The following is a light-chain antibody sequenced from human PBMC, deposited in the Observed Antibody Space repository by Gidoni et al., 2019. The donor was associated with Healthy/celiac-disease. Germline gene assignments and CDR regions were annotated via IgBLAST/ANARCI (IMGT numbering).Light chain of an antibody. V-gene: IGKV3-20*01. CDR1: QSVSSSY. CDR3: QQYGSSLWT. J-gene: IGKJ1*01. CDR2: GAA. Sequence: EIALTQSPGTLSLSPGERATLSCRASQSVSSSYLAWYQQKPGQAPRLLIYGAASRATGIPDWFSGSGSGTDFTLTISRLEPEDFAVYYCQQYGSSLWTFGQXTKVEIK.